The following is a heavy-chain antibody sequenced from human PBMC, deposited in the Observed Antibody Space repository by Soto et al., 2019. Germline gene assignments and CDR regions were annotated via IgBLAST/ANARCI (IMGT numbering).Heavy chain of an antibody. V-gene: IGHV4-59*01. CDR1: GGSISSYY. J-gene: IGHJ6*02. D-gene: IGHD3-9*01. Sequence: SETLSLTCTVSGGSISSYYWSWIRQPPEKGLEWIGYIYYSGSTNYNPSLKSRVTISVDTSKNQFSLKLSSVTAADTAVYYCARSGFYDILTGYYIEDYYYGMDVWGQGTTVTVSS. CDR3: ARSGFYDILTGYYIEDYYYGMDV. CDR2: IYYSGST.